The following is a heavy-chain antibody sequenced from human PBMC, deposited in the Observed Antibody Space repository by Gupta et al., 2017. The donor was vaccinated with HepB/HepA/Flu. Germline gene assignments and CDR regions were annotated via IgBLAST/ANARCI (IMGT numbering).Heavy chain of an antibody. CDR1: GFNFITYG. D-gene: IGHD2-2*01. CDR3: ARDHCTTTSCSHYYFDF. J-gene: IGHJ4*02. CDR2: ISYDGSNK. V-gene: IGHV3-30*03. Sequence: QVQLVESGGGVVQPGRSLRLSCSAXGFNFITYGMHWVRQAPGKGLEWVALISYDGSNKYFADSVKGRFTISRDNSKDTLYLQMNSLRPEDTAVYYCARDHCTTTSCSHYYFDFWGQGTLVTVSS.